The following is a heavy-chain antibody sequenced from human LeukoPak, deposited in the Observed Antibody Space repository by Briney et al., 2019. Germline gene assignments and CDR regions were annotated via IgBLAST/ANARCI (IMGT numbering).Heavy chain of an antibody. CDR1: GFTFSTYA. Sequence: GGSLRLSCAASGFTFSTYAMTWVRQAPGKGLEWVSAISGSSGNTFYADSVKGRFTISRDNSKNTLYLQMNSLRAEDTAIYYCAKPYYYNTSGCYWGQGTLVTVSS. CDR3: AKPYYYNTSGCY. CDR2: ISGSSGNT. D-gene: IGHD3-22*01. V-gene: IGHV3-23*01. J-gene: IGHJ4*02.